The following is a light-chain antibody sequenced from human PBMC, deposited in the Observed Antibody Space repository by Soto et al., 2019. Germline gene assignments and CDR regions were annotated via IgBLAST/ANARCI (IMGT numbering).Light chain of an antibody. Sequence: QSALTQPPSASGSPGQSVTISCIGTASDVGGYNYVSWYQQHPGKAPKLMIYDVSKRPSGVPDRFSGSKSGNTASLTISGLQAEDEADYYCCSYAGSYTYVFGTGTRSPS. CDR3: CSYAGSYTYV. V-gene: IGLV2-11*01. CDR2: DVS. J-gene: IGLJ1*01. CDR1: ASDVGGYNY.